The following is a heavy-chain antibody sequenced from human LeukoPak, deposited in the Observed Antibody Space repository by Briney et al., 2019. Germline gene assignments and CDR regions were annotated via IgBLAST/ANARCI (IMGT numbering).Heavy chain of an antibody. CDR1: GFTFNTFW. D-gene: IGHD3-3*01. Sequence: PGGSLRLSCAASGFTFNTFWMSWVRQAPGKGLEWVANIDEDGSEKYYVESVKGRSTISRDNAKNTLYLQMNSLRAEDTAVYYCARTPEGDFWSGYYQFDYWGQGTLVTVSS. V-gene: IGHV3-7*01. CDR3: ARTPEGDFWSGYYQFDY. J-gene: IGHJ4*02. CDR2: IDEDGSEK.